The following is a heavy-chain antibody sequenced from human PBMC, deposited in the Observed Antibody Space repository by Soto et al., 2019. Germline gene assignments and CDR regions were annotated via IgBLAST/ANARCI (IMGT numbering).Heavy chain of an antibody. Sequence: TSETLSLTCTVSGGSISSYYWSWIRQPPGKGLEWIGYIYYSGSTNYNPSLKSRVTISVDTSKNQFSLKLSSVTAADTAVYYCARDGPIFFGARFDPWGQGTLVTVSS. CDR1: GGSISSYY. D-gene: IGHD3-3*01. V-gene: IGHV4-59*01. CDR2: IYYSGST. J-gene: IGHJ5*02. CDR3: ARDGPIFFGARFDP.